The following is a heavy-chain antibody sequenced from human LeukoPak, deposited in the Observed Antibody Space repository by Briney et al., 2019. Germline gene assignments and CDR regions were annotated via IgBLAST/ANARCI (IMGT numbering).Heavy chain of an antibody. CDR1: GFTLSSYS. CDR3: ARRREPEI. V-gene: IGHV3-48*01. Sequence: GGSLRLSCAASGFTLSSYSMNWVRQAPGKGLEWVSSISTSGTIYYADSVRGRFTISRDNAKNSLYLQMDSLRAEDTAVYYCARRREPEIWGQGTMVTVSS. D-gene: IGHD1-14*01. J-gene: IGHJ3*02. CDR2: ISTSGTI.